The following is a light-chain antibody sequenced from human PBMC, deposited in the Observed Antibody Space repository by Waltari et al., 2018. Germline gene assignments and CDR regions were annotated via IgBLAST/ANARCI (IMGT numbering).Light chain of an antibody. CDR3: QALDSSRNAVI. CDR2: QDF. J-gene: IGLJ2*01. V-gene: IGLV3-1*01. CDR1: NLEDKY. Sequence: SYELTQPPSVSVSPGQTATITCSADNLEDKYVCWYQQRPGQSPLLVIFQDFKRPSGIPERFSGSNSGQTATLTISGTQAIDEADYYCQALDSSRNAVIFGGGTKLTVL.